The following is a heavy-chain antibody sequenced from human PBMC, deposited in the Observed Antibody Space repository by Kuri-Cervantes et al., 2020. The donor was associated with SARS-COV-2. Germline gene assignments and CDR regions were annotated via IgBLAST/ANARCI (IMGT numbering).Heavy chain of an antibody. D-gene: IGHD3-10*01. J-gene: IGHJ5*02. CDR2: ISAYNGNT. CDR3: AKDGITMVRGVIGWFDP. Sequence: ASVKVSCKASGYTFTSYGISWVRQAPGQGLEWMGWISAYNGNTNYAQKLQGRVTMTTDTSTSTAYMELSSLRAEDTAVYYCAKDGITMVRGVIGWFDPWGQGTLVTVSS. CDR1: GYTFTSYG. V-gene: IGHV1-18*01.